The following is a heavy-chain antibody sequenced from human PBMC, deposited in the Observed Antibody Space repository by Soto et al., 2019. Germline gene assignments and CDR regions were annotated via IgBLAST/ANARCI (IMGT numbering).Heavy chain of an antibody. Sequence: GESLKISCKGSGHSFTSYWIGWVRQMPGKGLEWMGIIYPGDSDTRYSPSFQGQVTISADKSISTAYLQWSSLKASDTAMYYCARRGDTAMASIDSWGQGTLVTVSS. V-gene: IGHV5-51*01. CDR2: IYPGDSDT. CDR1: GHSFTSYW. CDR3: ARRGDTAMASIDS. D-gene: IGHD5-18*01. J-gene: IGHJ4*02.